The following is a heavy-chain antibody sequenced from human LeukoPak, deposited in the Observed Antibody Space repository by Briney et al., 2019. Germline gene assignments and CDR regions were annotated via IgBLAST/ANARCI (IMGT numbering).Heavy chain of an antibody. D-gene: IGHD2-15*01. CDR1: GGSINSGSYY. CDR3: ARHRCSGGSCYPMNWFDP. J-gene: IGHJ5*02. V-gene: IGHV4-61*02. CDR2: IYPSGST. Sequence: SETLSLTCTVSGGSINSGSYYWSWIRQPAGKGLEWIGRIYPSGSTNYNPSLKSRVTISVDTSKNQFSLKLSSVTAADTAVYYCARHRCSGGSCYPMNWFDPWGQGTLVTVSS.